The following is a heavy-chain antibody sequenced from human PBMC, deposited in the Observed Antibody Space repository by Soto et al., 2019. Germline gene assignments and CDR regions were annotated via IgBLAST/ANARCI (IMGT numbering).Heavy chain of an antibody. CDR1: GFTFDDYT. D-gene: IGHD5-18*01. CDR3: AKDIDGYSYGYGGMDV. Sequence: PGGSLRLSCAASGFTFDDYTMHWVRQAPGKGLEWVSLISWDGGSTYYADSVKGRFTISRDNSKNSLYLQMNSLRTEDTALYYCAKDIDGYSYGYGGMDVWGQGTTVTVSS. J-gene: IGHJ6*02. V-gene: IGHV3-43*01. CDR2: ISWDGGST.